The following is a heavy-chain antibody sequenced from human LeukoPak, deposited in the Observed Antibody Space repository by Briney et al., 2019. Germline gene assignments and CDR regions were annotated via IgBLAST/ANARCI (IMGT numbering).Heavy chain of an antibody. CDR1: GFTFTAYY. CDR2: IDPNSGGT. D-gene: IGHD1-26*01. CDR3: ARIGISGSYWDFDQ. Sequence: ASVKVSCKASGFTFTAYYMHWVRQAPGQGLEWMGWIDPNSGGTYYARHCQGRVAMTRDTSISTAYMELSSLRSDDTAVYYCARIGISGSYWDFDQWGQGTLVTVSS. V-gene: IGHV1-2*02. J-gene: IGHJ4*02.